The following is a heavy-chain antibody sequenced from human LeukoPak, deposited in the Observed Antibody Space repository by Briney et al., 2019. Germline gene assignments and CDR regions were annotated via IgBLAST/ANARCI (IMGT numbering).Heavy chain of an antibody. CDR3: ARHGYSSGFNWFDP. V-gene: IGHV5-10-1*01. Sequence: GESLKISCKGSGSSYTSYWISWVRQMPGKGLEWMGRIDPSDSYTNYSPSFQGHVTISADKSIRTAYLQWSSLKASDTAMYYCARHGYSSGFNWFDPWGQGTLVTVSS. CDR1: GSSYTSYW. J-gene: IGHJ5*02. CDR2: IDPSDSYT. D-gene: IGHD6-19*01.